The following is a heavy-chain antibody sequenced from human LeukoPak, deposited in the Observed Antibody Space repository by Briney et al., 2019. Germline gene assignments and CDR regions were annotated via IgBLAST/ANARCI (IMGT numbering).Heavy chain of an antibody. J-gene: IGHJ4*02. D-gene: IGHD3-22*01. CDR2: SGAYNSNT. V-gene: IGHV1-18*01. CDR1: GYTISSYG. Sequence: ASVNVSCKASGYTISSYGFSWVRQPPGQGLEWMGWSGAYNSNTNYSQQLQRRVTIITYTSTRTAYIQKMSLVSDDATVYYCARVGHYYDSSGYSDYWGQGTRVTVST. CDR3: ARVGHYYDSSGYSDY.